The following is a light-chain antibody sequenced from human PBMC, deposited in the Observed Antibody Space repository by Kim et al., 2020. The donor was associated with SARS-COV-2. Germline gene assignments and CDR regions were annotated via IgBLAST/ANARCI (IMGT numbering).Light chain of an antibody. V-gene: IGKV3-20*01. J-gene: IGKJ1*01. CDR1: QSVSSSY. CDR2: GAS. CDR3: QQYGSSPPWT. Sequence: EIVLTQSPGTLSLSPGERATLSCRASQSVSSSYLAWYQQKPGQAPRLLIYGASSRATGIPDRFSGSGSGTDFTLTISRLDPEDFAVYYCQQYGSSPPWTFGHGTKVDIK.